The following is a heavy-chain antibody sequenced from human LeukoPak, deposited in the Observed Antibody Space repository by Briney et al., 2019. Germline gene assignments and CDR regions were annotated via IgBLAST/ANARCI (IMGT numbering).Heavy chain of an antibody. Sequence: PSHTLSLTCTVSVDPNSTYYWSWIRHPPGKGPEWIGYIYYSGSTNYNPSLRSRLTISVDTSKNQFSLKLSSVTAADTAIYYCARDPVGSNWFDPWGQGTLVTVSS. J-gene: IGHJ5*02. CDR3: ARDPVGSNWFDP. D-gene: IGHD3-10*01. CDR2: IYYSGST. V-gene: IGHV4-59*01. CDR1: VDPNSTYY.